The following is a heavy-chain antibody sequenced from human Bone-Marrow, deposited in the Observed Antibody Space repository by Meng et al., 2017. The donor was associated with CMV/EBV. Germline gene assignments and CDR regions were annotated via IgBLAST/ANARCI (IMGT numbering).Heavy chain of an antibody. V-gene: IGHV3-7*04. Sequence: GESLKISCAASGFTFSSYWMSWVRQAPGKGLEWVANIKQDGSEKYYVDSVKGRFTISRDNAKNSLYLQMNSLRAEDTAVYYCARGLDSSGWYYYYYGMDVWGQGTTVPVSS. CDR3: ARGLDSSGWYYYYYGMDV. D-gene: IGHD6-19*01. CDR1: GFTFSSYW. J-gene: IGHJ6*02. CDR2: IKQDGSEK.